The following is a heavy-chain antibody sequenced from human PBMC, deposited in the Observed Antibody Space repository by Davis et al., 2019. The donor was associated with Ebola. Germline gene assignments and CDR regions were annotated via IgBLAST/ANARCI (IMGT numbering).Heavy chain of an antibody. CDR2: ISGSGGST. D-gene: IGHD1-26*01. Sequence: PGGSLRLSCAASGFTFSSYAMSWVRQAPGKGLEWVSAISGSGGSTYYADSVKGRFTISRGNSKNTLYLQMNSLRAEDTAVYYCAKDQGQPGAYYYYYYGMDVWGQGTTVTVSS. CDR1: GFTFSSYA. J-gene: IGHJ6*02. V-gene: IGHV3-23*01. CDR3: AKDQGQPGAYYYYYYGMDV.